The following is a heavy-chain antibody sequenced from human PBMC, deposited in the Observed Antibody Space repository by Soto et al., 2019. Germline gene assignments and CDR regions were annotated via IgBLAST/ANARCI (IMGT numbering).Heavy chain of an antibody. J-gene: IGHJ5*01. D-gene: IGHD7-27*01. V-gene: IGHV1-8*01. CDR3: TGGPPNWGFDS. CDR2: MSPKTANT. CDR1: GYTFTSYD. Sequence: ASVEVSCKASGYTFTSYDINWVRQTAGQGLEWMGWMSPKTANTGYAQKFQDRVTMTRSTSISTAYMELSSLTSEDTAVYYCTGGPPNWGFDSWGQGTPVTVSS.